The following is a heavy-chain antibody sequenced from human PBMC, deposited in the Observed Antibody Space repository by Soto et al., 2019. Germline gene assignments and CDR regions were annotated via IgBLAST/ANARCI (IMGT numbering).Heavy chain of an antibody. D-gene: IGHD2-2*01. V-gene: IGHV4-31*03. CDR1: GGSISSGGYY. CDR3: AREHIVLVPAAHYYYGMDV. Sequence: QVQLQESGPGLVKPSQTLSLTCTVSGGSISSGGYYWSWIRQHPGKGLEWIGYIYYSGSTYYNPSLKSRVTISVDTSKNQFSLKLRSVTAADTAVYYCAREHIVLVPAAHYYYGMDVWGQGTTVTVSS. J-gene: IGHJ6*02. CDR2: IYYSGST.